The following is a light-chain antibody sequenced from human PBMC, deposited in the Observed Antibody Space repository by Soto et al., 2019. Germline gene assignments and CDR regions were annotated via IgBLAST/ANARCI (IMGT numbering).Light chain of an antibody. Sequence: DIQMTQSPSTLSASVGDRVTITCRASQSISNWLAWYQQKPGKAPKLLIYKAINLQSGVPSRFGGSGSGTEFSLTISGLQPDDCVTYYCQRDNDFQYVFGQGTKL. CDR3: QRDNDFQYV. V-gene: IGKV1-5*03. CDR1: QSISNW. J-gene: IGKJ2*01. CDR2: KAI.